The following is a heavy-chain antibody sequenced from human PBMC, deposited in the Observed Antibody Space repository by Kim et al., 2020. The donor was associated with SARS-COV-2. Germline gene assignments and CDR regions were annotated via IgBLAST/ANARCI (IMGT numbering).Heavy chain of an antibody. CDR3: ARHAGKYFDWLLYAYYNWFDP. CDR2: IYYSGST. V-gene: IGHV4-39*01. D-gene: IGHD3-9*01. CDR1: GGSISSSSYY. Sequence: SETLSPTCTVSGGSISSSSYYWGWIRQPPGKGLEWIGSIYYSGSTYYNPSLKSRVTISVDTSKNQFSLKLSSVTAADTAVYYCARHAGKYFDWLLYAYYNWFDPWGQGTLVTVSS. J-gene: IGHJ5*02.